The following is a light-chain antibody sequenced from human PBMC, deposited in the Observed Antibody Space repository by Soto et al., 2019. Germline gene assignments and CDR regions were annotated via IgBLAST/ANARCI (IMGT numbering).Light chain of an antibody. CDR1: QSISSW. CDR2: EAS. Sequence: DIQMTQSPSTLSASEGDRVTITCRASQSISSWLAWYQQKPGKAPKPLIYEASSLQSGVQSRFSGSGSGTEFTLTISGLQPDDSATYYCQHYNTFPWTFGQGTKVEIK. CDR3: QHYNTFPWT. J-gene: IGKJ1*01. V-gene: IGKV1-5*03.